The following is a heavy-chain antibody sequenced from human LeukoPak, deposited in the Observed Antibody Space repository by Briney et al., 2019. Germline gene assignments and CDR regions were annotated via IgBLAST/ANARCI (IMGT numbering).Heavy chain of an antibody. V-gene: IGHV3-30*04. CDR2: ISYDGRNK. Sequence: PGGSLRLSCAASGFTFSSYAIHWVRQAPGKGLEWVAVISYDGRNKDYADSVKGRFTISRDNSKNTLYLQMNSLRAEDTAVYYCARDGDYGLNYFDYWGQGTLVTVSS. J-gene: IGHJ4*02. CDR1: GFTFSSYA. CDR3: ARDGDYGLNYFDY. D-gene: IGHD4-17*01.